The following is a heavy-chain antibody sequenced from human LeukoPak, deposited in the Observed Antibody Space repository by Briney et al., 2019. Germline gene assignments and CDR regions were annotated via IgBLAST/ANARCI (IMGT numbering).Heavy chain of an antibody. D-gene: IGHD3-3*01. CDR3: AREGPAAEFDFWSGYYRLDY. V-gene: IGHV3-7*03. Sequence: PGGSLRLSCAVSGFTFSGFWMSWSRQAPGKGLEWVASINSDGSEGYYADVVKGRFTISRDNAKNSLYLQINSLRAEDTAVYYCAREGPAAEFDFWSGYYRLDYWGQGTLVTVSS. CDR2: INSDGSEG. CDR1: GFTFSGFW. J-gene: IGHJ4*02.